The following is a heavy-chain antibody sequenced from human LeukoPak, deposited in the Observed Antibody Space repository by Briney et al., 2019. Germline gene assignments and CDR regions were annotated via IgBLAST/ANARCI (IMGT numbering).Heavy chain of an antibody. CDR1: GFTVGSTY. V-gene: IGHV3-53*01. J-gene: IGHJ4*02. CDR2: IYSGGST. CDR3: ARATLDN. Sequence: PGGSLRLSCAASGFTVGSTYISWVRQAPGKGLEWVSVIYSGGSTKYADSVKARFTISRDNSKNTVCLQMNNLRAEDTAVYYCARATLDNWGQGTLVTVSS.